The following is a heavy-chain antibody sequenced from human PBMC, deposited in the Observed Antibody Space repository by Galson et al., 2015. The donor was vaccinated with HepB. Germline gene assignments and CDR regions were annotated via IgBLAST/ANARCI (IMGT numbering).Heavy chain of an antibody. J-gene: IGHJ3*02. V-gene: IGHV1-18*04. CDR2: ISAYNGNT. CDR1: GYTFTSYG. CDR3: ASPGGAYIAAAGTTGAFDI. Sequence: SVKVSCKASGYTFTSYGISWVRQAPGQGLEWMGWISAYNGNTNYAQKLQGRVTMTTDTSTSTAYMELRSLRSDDTAVYYCASPGGAYIAAAGTTGAFDIWGQGTMVTVSS. D-gene: IGHD6-13*01.